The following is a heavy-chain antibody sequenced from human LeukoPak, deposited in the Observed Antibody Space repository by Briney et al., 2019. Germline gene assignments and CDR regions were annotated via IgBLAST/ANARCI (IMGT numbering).Heavy chain of an antibody. D-gene: IGHD3-3*01. CDR2: MNPNSGNT. Sequence: ASVKVSCKASGYTFTSYDINWVRQATGQGLEWVGWMNPNSGNTGYAQKFQGRVTMTRNTSISTAYMELSSLRSEDTAVYYCARVPSRITIFGVVIKNYYYGMDVWGQGTTVTVSS. J-gene: IGHJ6*02. V-gene: IGHV1-8*01. CDR1: GYTFTSYD. CDR3: ARVPSRITIFGVVIKNYYYGMDV.